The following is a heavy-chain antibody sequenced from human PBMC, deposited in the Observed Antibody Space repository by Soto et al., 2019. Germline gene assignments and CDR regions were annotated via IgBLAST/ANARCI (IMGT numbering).Heavy chain of an antibody. V-gene: IGHV4-34*01. Sequence: SETLSLTCAVYGGSFSGHYWSWIRQPPGKGLEWIGEINHSGSTNSNPSLKSRVTISVDTSKNQFPLKLSSVTAADTAVYYCARRSSSWYLRAAPYYFDYWGQGTLVTVSS. D-gene: IGHD6-13*01. J-gene: IGHJ4*02. CDR2: INHSGST. CDR1: GGSFSGHY. CDR3: ARRSSSWYLRAAPYYFDY.